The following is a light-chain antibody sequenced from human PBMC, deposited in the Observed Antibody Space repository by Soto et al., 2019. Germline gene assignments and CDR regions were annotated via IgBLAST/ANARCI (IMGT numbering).Light chain of an antibody. V-gene: IGKV3-20*01. CDR1: QSFSSTY. CDR2: GAS. J-gene: IGKJ2*01. CDR3: QQYGDSRT. Sequence: EIVLTQSPGTLSLSPGERATLSCRASQSFSSTYLAWYQQKPGQAHRLLIYGASSRATGIPDRFSGSASGTDFTLTINRLEPEDFAIYYCQQYGDSRTFGQGTKLEIK.